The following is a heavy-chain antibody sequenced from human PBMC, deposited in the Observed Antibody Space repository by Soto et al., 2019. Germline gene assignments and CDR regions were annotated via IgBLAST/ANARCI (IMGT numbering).Heavy chain of an antibody. J-gene: IGHJ4*02. CDR3: ARGFPSMAYYGEYYFGK. Sequence: EVQMVESGGGLIQPGGSLRLSCAAFGFTVSSNYMTWVRQAPGKGLEWVSVIYSGGSTYYADSVKGRFTISRDNSRNTLYLQMNSLRAEDTAVYYCARGFPSMAYYGEYYFGKWGQGTLVTVSS. V-gene: IGHV3-53*01. CDR2: IYSGGST. CDR1: GFTVSSNY. D-gene: IGHD3-10*01.